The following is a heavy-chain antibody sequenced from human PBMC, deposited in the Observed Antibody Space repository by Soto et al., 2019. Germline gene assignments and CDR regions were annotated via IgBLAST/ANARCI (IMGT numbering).Heavy chain of an antibody. CDR2: IIPIFGTA. J-gene: IGHJ5*02. D-gene: IGHD2-15*01. Sequence: SVKVSCKASGGTFSSYAISWVRQAPGQGLEWLGGIIPIFGTANYAQKFQGRVTITADESTSTAYMELSSLRSEDTAVYYCARKRDIVSPNWFDPWGQGTLVTVPS. CDR3: ARKRDIVSPNWFDP. CDR1: GGTFSSYA. V-gene: IGHV1-69*13.